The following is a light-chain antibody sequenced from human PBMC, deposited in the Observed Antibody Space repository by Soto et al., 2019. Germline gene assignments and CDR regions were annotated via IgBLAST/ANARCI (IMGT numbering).Light chain of an antibody. V-gene: IGLV4-69*01. CDR3: QTWGTGFRV. CDR1: SGHSSYA. J-gene: IGLJ3*02. Sequence: QLVLTQSPSASASLGASVKLTCTLSSGHSSYAIAWHQQQPEKGPRYLMNLNSDGSHSKGDGIPDRFSGSSSGAERYRTISSRQSEDEADYYCQTWGTGFRVFGGGTKLTVL. CDR2: LNSDGSH.